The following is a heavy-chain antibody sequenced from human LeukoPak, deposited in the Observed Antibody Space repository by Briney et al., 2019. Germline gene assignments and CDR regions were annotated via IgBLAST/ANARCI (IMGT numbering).Heavy chain of an antibody. V-gene: IGHV6-1*01. CDR2: TYYRSKWYN. Sequence: ASQTLSLTCAISGDSVSSNSAAWNWIRQSPSRGLEWLGRTYYRSKWYNDYAVSVKSRITINPDTSKNQFSLQLNSVTPEDTAVYYCAREGGGLLLWFGIWNAFDIWGQGTMVTVSS. D-gene: IGHD3-10*01. CDR1: GDSVSSNSAA. J-gene: IGHJ3*02. CDR3: AREGGGLLLWFGIWNAFDI.